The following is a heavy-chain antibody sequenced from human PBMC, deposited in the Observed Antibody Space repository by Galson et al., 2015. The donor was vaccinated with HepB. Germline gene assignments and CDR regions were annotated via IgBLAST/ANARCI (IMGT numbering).Heavy chain of an antibody. CDR2: ITGSGGNT. CDR3: AKAQVRGYSFGYGHSGMDV. V-gene: IGHV3-23*01. Sequence: GSLRLSCAASGFTFSNYAMSWVRLTPGRGLQWVSTITGSGGNTYFADSVKGRFTISRDNSKNTLHMQMNSLRAEDTAVYYCAKAQVRGYSFGYGHSGMDVWGRGTTVAVSS. CDR1: GFTFSNYA. D-gene: IGHD5-18*01. J-gene: IGHJ6*02.